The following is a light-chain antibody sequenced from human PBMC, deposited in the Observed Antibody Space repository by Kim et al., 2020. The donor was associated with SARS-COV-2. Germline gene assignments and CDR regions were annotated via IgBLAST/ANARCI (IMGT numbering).Light chain of an antibody. CDR3: NSRDSSGNHLV. CDR2: GKN. V-gene: IGLV3-19*01. Sequence: ALGKTVRITCQGDSLRSYYASWYQQKPRQAPVLVIYGKNNRPSGIPDRFSGSSSGNTASLTITGAQAEDEADYYCNSRDSSGNHLVFGGGTQLTVL. CDR1: SLRSYY. J-gene: IGLJ2*01.